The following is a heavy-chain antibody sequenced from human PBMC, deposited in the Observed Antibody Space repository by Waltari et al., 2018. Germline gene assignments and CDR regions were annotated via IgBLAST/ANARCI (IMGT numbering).Heavy chain of an antibody. CDR2: INHVGST. D-gene: IGHD6-19*01. CDR1: GGSFSGYY. J-gene: IGHJ4*02. Sequence: QVQLQQWGAGLLKPSETLSLTCAVYGGSFSGYYWSWIRQPPGKGLEWIGEINHVGSTNYNPSLKSRVTISVDTSKNQFSLKLSSVTAADTAVYYCARGVAGYSRGWYYFDYWGQGTLVTVSS. V-gene: IGHV4-34*01. CDR3: ARGVAGYSRGWYYFDY.